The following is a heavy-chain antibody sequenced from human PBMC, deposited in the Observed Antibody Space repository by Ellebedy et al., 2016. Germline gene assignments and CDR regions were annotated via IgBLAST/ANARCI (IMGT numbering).Heavy chain of an antibody. D-gene: IGHD4/OR15-4a*01. CDR1: DDSITSYY. CDR3: ARTARVPEM. CDR2: IYYTGIT. V-gene: IGHV4-59*01. J-gene: IGHJ3*02. Sequence: GSLRLSCNITDDSITSYYWSWIRQPPGKGLDYVGYIYYTGITKYNPSLVGRVIISLDTSKEQLTLKLTSVTAADTAVYFCARTARVPEMWGQGAMVTVSS.